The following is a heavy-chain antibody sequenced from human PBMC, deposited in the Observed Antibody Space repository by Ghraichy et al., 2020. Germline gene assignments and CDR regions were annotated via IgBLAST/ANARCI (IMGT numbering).Heavy chain of an antibody. J-gene: IGHJ4*02. CDR3: ARGTGGYDYAYYFDY. Sequence: ASVKVSCNASGYTFTSYYMHWVRQAPGQGLEWMGIINPSGGSTSYAQKFQGRVTMTRDTSTSTVYMELSSLRSEDTAVYYCARGTGGYDYAYYFDYWGQGTLVTVSS. D-gene: IGHD5-12*01. CDR1: GYTFTSYY. CDR2: INPSGGST. V-gene: IGHV1-46*01.